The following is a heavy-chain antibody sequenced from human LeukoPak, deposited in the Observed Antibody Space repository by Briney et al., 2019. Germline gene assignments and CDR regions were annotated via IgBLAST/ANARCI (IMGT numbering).Heavy chain of an antibody. CDR3: AKVSSGYSGYEPLDY. V-gene: IGHV3-9*01. D-gene: IGHD5-12*01. CDR1: GFTFDDHA. J-gene: IGHJ4*02. Sequence: PGGSLRLSCAASGFTFDDHAMHWVRQAPGKGLEWVSGISWNSGSIGYADSVKGRFTISRDNAKNSLYLQMSSLRAEDTALYYCAKVSSGYSGYEPLDYWGQGTLVTVSS. CDR2: ISWNSGSI.